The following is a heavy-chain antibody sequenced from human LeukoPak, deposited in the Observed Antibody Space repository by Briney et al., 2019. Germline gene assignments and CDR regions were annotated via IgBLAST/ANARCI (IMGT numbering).Heavy chain of an antibody. CDR3: AKCDGYYYDSSGYYADY. CDR2: IGGSGGST. D-gene: IGHD3-22*01. Sequence: GGSLRLSCAASGFTSSSYSMNWVRQAPGKGLEWVSAIGGSGGSTYYADSVKGRFTISRDNSKNTLYLQMNSLRAEDTAVYYCAKCDGYYYDSSGYYADYWGQGTLVTVSS. CDR1: GFTSSSYS. V-gene: IGHV3-23*01. J-gene: IGHJ4*02.